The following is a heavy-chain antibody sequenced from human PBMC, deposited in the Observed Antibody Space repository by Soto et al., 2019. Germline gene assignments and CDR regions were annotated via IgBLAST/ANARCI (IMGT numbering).Heavy chain of an antibody. D-gene: IGHD1-26*01. J-gene: IGHJ6*02. CDR2: ISWNSGSI. CDR1: GFTFGLYW. Sequence: SLRLSCAASGFTFGLYWMGWVRQAPGKGLEWVSGISWNSGSIGYADSVKGRFTISRDNAKNSLYLQMSSLRAEDTALYYCAKDIRPGGRYNYGLDVWGQGTTLTVSS. CDR3: AKDIRPGGRYNYGLDV. V-gene: IGHV3-9*01.